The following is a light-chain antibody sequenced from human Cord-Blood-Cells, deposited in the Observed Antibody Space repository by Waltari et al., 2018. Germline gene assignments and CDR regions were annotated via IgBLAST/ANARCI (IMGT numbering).Light chain of an antibody. V-gene: IGKV3-20*01. CDR3: QQYGSSLLT. CDR2: CAS. CDR1: PCVSSSY. Sequence: EIVLTQSPGTLSLSPGERATLSCRASPCVSSSYLAWYQQKHGQAPRLLLYCASSRATGIPDRFSGSGSGTVFTVTISRLEPEDFAVYYCQQYGSSLLTFGGGTKVEIK. J-gene: IGKJ4*01.